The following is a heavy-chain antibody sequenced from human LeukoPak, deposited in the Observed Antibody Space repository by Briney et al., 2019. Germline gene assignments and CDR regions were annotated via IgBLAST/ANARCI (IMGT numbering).Heavy chain of an antibody. Sequence: PSETLSLTCAVSGYSISSGYYWGWIRQPPGKGLEWIGSIYHSGSTYYNPSLKSRVTISVDTSKNRFSLKLSSVTAADTAVYYCATLSDQLLFTHYWGQGTLVTVSS. V-gene: IGHV4-38-2*01. J-gene: IGHJ4*02. CDR3: ATLSDQLLFTHY. D-gene: IGHD2-2*01. CDR1: GYSISSGYY. CDR2: IYHSGST.